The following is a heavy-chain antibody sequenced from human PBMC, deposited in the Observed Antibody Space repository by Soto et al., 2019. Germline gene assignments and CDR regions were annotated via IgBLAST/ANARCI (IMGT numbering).Heavy chain of an antibody. CDR3: ANNGDYYYYDMDV. CDR2: INAGNGKT. V-gene: IGHV1-3*01. D-gene: IGHD4-17*01. Sequence: QVQLVQSGAEVKKPGASVKVSCKASGYTFSNYATHWVRQAPGQRLEWMGWINAGNGKTKYSQNFQGRVTITRDTSASTAYMELSSLRSEDTAVYYCANNGDYYYYDMDVWGQGTTVTVSS. J-gene: IGHJ6*02. CDR1: GYTFSNYA.